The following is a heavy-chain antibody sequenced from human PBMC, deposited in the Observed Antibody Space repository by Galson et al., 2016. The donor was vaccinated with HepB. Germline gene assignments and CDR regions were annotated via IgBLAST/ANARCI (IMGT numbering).Heavy chain of an antibody. CDR3: ARDDSGGWYGLHYGMYV. V-gene: IGHV4-59*01. Sequence: TLSLTCTVSGASISGYSLSWIRQPPGKGLEWIGYIYYSGRTNYNPSPKSRVTISVDTSKNQFSLKLSSVTAADTAVYYCARDDSGGWYGLHYGMYVWGQGTTVTVSS. CDR1: GASISGYS. CDR2: IYYSGRT. D-gene: IGHD6-19*01. J-gene: IGHJ6*02.